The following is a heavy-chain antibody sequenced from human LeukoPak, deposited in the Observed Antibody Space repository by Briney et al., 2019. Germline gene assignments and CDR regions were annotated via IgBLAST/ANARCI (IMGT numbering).Heavy chain of an antibody. V-gene: IGHV4-30-2*01. CDR1: GASVSSIGYS. J-gene: IGHJ3*02. Sequence: PSQTLSLTCGVSGASVSSIGYSWSWIRQPPGRGLGWIGFIYQSGSASYNPSLQSRVTISIDKSKNQFSLNLSSVTAADTAVYYCARNSYYDNSGEGAFDIWGQGTMVTVSS. CDR2: IYQSGSA. D-gene: IGHD3-22*01. CDR3: ARNSYYDNSGEGAFDI.